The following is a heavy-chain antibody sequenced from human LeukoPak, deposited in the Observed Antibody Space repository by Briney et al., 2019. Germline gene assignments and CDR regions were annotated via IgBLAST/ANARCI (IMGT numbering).Heavy chain of an antibody. Sequence: GGSLRLSCAASGFTFSNYWMSWVRQAPGKGLEWVANIKQDGSEKNYVDSVKGRFTISRDNAKNSLYLQMNNLRAEDAAVYYCARDKMQLWLLSGNWFDPWGQGTLVTVSS. D-gene: IGHD5-18*01. CDR2: IKQDGSEK. CDR3: ARDKMQLWLLSGNWFDP. V-gene: IGHV3-7*01. J-gene: IGHJ5*02. CDR1: GFTFSNYW.